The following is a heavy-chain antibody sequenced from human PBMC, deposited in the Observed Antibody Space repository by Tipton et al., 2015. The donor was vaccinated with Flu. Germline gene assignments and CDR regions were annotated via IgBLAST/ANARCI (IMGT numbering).Heavy chain of an antibody. Sequence: GSLRLSCAASGFTFSSYSMNWVRQAPGKGLEWVSSISSFGDYIFYADSMKGRFTISRDNAKNSLYLQMRSLRAEDTAVYYCARDGGNYARYFDSWGQGTLVTVSS. D-gene: IGHD3-16*01. J-gene: IGHJ4*02. CDR3: ARDGGNYARYFDS. CDR1: GFTFSSYS. CDR2: ISSFGDYI. V-gene: IGHV3-21*01.